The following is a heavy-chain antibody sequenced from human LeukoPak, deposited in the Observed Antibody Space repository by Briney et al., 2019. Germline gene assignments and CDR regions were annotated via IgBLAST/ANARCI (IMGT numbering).Heavy chain of an antibody. Sequence: QPGRSLRLSCAASGFTFDDYAMHWVRQAPGKGLEWVSSFSWNSGSIGYADSVKGRFTISRDNAKNSLHLQMNGLRAEDTALYYCVKDIVPTILTISAASWGQGTLVTVSS. CDR3: VKDIVPTILTISAAS. CDR1: GFTFDDYA. V-gene: IGHV3-9*01. D-gene: IGHD5-12*01. CDR2: FSWNSGSI. J-gene: IGHJ5*02.